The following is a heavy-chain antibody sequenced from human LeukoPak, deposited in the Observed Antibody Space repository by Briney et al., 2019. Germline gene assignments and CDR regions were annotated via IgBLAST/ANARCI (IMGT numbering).Heavy chain of an antibody. J-gene: IGHJ4*02. D-gene: IGHD2-2*02. V-gene: IGHV1-69*04. CDR2: IIPILRIA. CDR1: GGTFIIYA. Sequence: ASVKVSYKSSGGTFIIYAISWVRQAPGQGGEWMGRIIPILRIANYAQKFQGRVTITADKSTSTAYMELSSLRSEDTAVYYCARDGPDTRSDYWGQGTLVTVSS. CDR3: ARDGPDTRSDY.